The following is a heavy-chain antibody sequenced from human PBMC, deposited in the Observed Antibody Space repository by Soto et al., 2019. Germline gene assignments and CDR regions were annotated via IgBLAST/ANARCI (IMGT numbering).Heavy chain of an antibody. Sequence: EAQLLESGGGLVQPGESLTLSCVASHFAFNIDAMTWVRQAPGKGLEWVSSMSGRGSSIYYADSVKGLFTITRDTSKKTLYLQRNSLRAEDTAVYWCARDNWNGAYYGLDVWGQGTTVTVS. D-gene: IGHD1-20*01. CDR2: MSGRGSSI. CDR1: HFAFNIDA. CDR3: ARDNWNGAYYGLDV. V-gene: IGHV3-23*01. J-gene: IGHJ6*02.